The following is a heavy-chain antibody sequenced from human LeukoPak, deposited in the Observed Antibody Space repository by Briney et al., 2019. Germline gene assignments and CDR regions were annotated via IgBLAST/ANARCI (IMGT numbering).Heavy chain of an antibody. D-gene: IGHD1/OR15-1a*01. Sequence: PSETLSLTCTVSGGSISSYYWSWIRQPPGKGLEWIGYIYYGGRTNYNPSLKSRATMSIDTAKNHFSLNLTSVTAAHTAVYYCARSISGTRSKFDCWGQGTLVTVSS. V-gene: IGHV4-59*08. CDR3: ARSISGTRSKFDC. CDR1: GGSISSYY. CDR2: IYYGGRT. J-gene: IGHJ5*01.